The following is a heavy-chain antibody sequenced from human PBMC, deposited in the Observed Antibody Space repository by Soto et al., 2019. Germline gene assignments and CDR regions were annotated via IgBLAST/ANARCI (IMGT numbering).Heavy chain of an antibody. CDR2: IYYSGST. V-gene: IGHV4-30-4*08. D-gene: IGHD4-17*01. CDR3: ARAPDYGDYTTNWFDP. J-gene: IGHJ5*02. Sequence: SETLSLTCTVSGGSISSGDYYWSWIRQPPGKGLEWIGYIYYSGSTYYNPSLKGRVTISVDTSKNQFSLKLSSVTAADTAVYYCARAPDYGDYTTNWFDPWGQGTLVTVSS. CDR1: GGSISSGDYY.